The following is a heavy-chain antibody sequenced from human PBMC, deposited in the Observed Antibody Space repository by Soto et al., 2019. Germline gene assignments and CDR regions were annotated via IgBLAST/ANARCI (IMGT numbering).Heavy chain of an antibody. D-gene: IGHD3-9*01. Sequence: SETLSLTCAVYGGSFSGYHWSRIRQPPGKGLEWIGEINHSGSTNYNPSLKNRVTISVDTSKNQFSLKRSSLTDADTAVYYCARDGILTGYRGYFDYWGHGTLVTPSS. CDR3: ARDGILTGYRGYFDY. CDR2: INHSGST. CDR1: GGSFSGYH. J-gene: IGHJ4*01. V-gene: IGHV4-34*01.